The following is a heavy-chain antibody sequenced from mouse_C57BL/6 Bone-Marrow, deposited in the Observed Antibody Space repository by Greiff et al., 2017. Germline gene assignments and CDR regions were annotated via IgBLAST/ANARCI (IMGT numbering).Heavy chain of an antibody. Sequence: VQLLQSGAELVRPGASVKLSCTASGFNIKDDYIHWVKQRPEQGLEWIGWIDPEIGDTEYASKFQGKATITSETSANTAYLQLSSLTSEDTAVYYCSSFDGNYFDFWGRGTPLTVAS. V-gene: IGHV14-4*01. CDR2: IDPEIGDT. CDR1: GFNIKDDY. D-gene: IGHD2-3*01. J-gene: IGHJ2*01. CDR3: SSFDGNYFDF.